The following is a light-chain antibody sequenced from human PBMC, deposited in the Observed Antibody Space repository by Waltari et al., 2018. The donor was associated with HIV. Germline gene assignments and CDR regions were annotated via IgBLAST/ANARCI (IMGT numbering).Light chain of an antibody. Sequence: DIQLTQSPSLLSVSVGDRVTITCRTSQGISSHLAWYQQKPGKAPKLLIYAASTLQSGVPSRFSGSGSGTEFSLTIGSLQPEDFATYYCQQLDTYPQITFGGGTKVEVK. J-gene: IGKJ4*01. CDR3: QQLDTYPQIT. CDR2: AAS. V-gene: IGKV1-9*01. CDR1: QGISSH.